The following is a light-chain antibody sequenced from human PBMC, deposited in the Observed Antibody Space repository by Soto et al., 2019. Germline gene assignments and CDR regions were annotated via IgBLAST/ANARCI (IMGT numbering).Light chain of an antibody. Sequence: EVVMTQSPATLSVSPGERATLSCRASQGVGTNLAWHQQKPGQPPRLLIYGATTRATGIPARFSGSGSGTEVTLTISSRQSEDFAVYYCQQYHDWPPYTVGQGTKLEIK. CDR1: QGVGTN. CDR2: GAT. J-gene: IGKJ2*01. CDR3: QQYHDWPPYT. V-gene: IGKV3-15*01.